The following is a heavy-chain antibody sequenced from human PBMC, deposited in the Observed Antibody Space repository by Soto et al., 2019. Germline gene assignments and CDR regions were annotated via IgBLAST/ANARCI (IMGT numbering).Heavy chain of an antibody. V-gene: IGHV3-30-3*01. J-gene: IGHJ4*02. CDR2: ISFDGSKK. CDR1: GFTFNTYT. Sequence: PGGSLRLSCAASGFTFNTYTMNWVRQAPGKGLEWVAVISFDGSKKDYADSVKGRFTISRDDAKNSLYLQMDSLRADDTAVYYCARESFSASPNFFDYWGQGTLVTVSS. D-gene: IGHD3-3*02. CDR3: ARESFSASPNFFDY.